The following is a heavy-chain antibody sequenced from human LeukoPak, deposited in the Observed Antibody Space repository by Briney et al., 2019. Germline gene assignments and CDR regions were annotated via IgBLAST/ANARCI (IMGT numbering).Heavy chain of an antibody. J-gene: IGHJ6*02. CDR1: GFTVSSNY. CDR3: ARGGSYYYDSSGLDV. Sequence: PGGSLRLSCAASGFTVSSNYMSWVRQAPGKGLEWVSVIYSGGSTYYADSVKGRFTISRDNSKNTLYLRMNSLRAEDTAVYYCARGGSYYYDSSGLDVWGQGTTVTVSS. CDR2: IYSGGST. V-gene: IGHV3-53*01. D-gene: IGHD3-22*01.